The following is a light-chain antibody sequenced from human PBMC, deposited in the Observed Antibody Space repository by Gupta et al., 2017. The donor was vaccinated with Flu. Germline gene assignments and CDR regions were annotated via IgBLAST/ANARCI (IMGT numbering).Light chain of an antibody. Sequence: LSLSTGERDTGSGRASQSVRNTYLAWYQQKPGQAPRLLIFGTSSRAKGITDRFSGSGYGTDFFLSISRLEAEDFEVYYCQHEGRDPPMYTFGQGTKLEIK. J-gene: IGKJ2*01. CDR1: QSVRNTY. CDR2: GTS. V-gene: IGKV3-20*01. CDR3: QHEGRDPPMYT.